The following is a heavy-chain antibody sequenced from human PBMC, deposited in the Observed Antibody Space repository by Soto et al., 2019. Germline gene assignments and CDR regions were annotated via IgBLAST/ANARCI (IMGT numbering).Heavy chain of an antibody. CDR1: GFTFSSYG. Sequence: QVQLVESGGGVVQPGRSLRLSCAASGFTFSSYGMHWVRQAPGKGLEWVAVISYDGSHKYYADSVKGRFTISRDNSKNTLYLQMNSLRGEDTAVYYCAKDLEMATINYHYYGMDVWGQGTTVIVSS. J-gene: IGHJ6*02. CDR2: ISYDGSHK. D-gene: IGHD5-12*01. CDR3: AKDLEMATINYHYYGMDV. V-gene: IGHV3-30*18.